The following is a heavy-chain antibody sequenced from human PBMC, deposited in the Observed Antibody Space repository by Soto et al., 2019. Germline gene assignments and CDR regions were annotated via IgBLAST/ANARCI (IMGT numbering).Heavy chain of an antibody. Sequence: EVQLVDSGGDLIQPGGSLRLSCAASGFTFSNYWMHWVRQPPGKGLVSISSISGDGSHTRYADSVKGRFTISRDNAKNTLYLQMDSLGAEDTAVYFCARGSFSPGVDYWGQGTLVTVSP. V-gene: IGHV3-74*01. CDR1: GFTFSNYW. CDR2: ISGDGSHT. J-gene: IGHJ4*02. D-gene: IGHD3-10*01. CDR3: ARGSFSPGVDY.